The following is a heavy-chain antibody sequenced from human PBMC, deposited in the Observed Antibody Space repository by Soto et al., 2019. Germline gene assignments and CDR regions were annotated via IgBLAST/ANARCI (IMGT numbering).Heavy chain of an antibody. V-gene: IGHV3-23*01. J-gene: IGHJ4*02. Sequence: EVQLLESGGGLVQPGGSLRLSCAASGFSFSNYAMSWVRQAPGKGLEWVSIISRSGSSTYYTDSLKGRFTISRDNSKNTLFLQMNSLRAEDTAVYYCAKENGFQPVNLGASGFDSWGQGSLVSVSS. CDR3: AKENGFQPVNLGASGFDS. CDR2: ISRSGSST. D-gene: IGHD2-2*01. CDR1: GFSFSNYA.